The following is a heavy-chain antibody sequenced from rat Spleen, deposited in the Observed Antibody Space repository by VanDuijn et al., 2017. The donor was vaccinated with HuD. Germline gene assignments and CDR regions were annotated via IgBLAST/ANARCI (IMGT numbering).Heavy chain of an antibody. Sequence: EVQLVESGGGLVQPGRSLKLSCAASGFTFSNYGMAWVRQAPTKGLEWVASITNSGGITYYRDSVKGRFNISRDNAKSTLYLQMDSLRSEETATYYCTTPHTMGITYFDYWGQGVMVTVAS. D-gene: IGHD1-9*01. CDR1: GFTFSNYG. CDR3: TTPHTMGITYFDY. V-gene: IGHV5S11*01. J-gene: IGHJ2*01. CDR2: ITNSGGIT.